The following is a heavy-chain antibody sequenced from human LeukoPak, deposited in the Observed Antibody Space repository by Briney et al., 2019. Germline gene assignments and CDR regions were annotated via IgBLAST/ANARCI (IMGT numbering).Heavy chain of an antibody. V-gene: IGHV4-31*03. CDR2: IYYSGST. CDR3: ARDELGALDY. J-gene: IGHJ4*02. D-gene: IGHD3-16*01. Sequence: SETLSLTCTVSGGSISSGGYYWSWIRQHPGKGLEWIGYIYYSGSTYYNPSLKSRVTISVDTSKNQFSLKLSSVTAADTAVYYCARDELGALDYWGRGTLVTVSS. CDR1: GGSISSGGYY.